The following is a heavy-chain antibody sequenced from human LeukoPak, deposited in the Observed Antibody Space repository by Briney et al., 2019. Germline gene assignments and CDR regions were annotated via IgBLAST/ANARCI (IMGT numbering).Heavy chain of an antibody. CDR2: INPNSGGT. D-gene: IGHD2-2*01. CDR1: GYTFTGYY. CDR3: ARDQYCSSTSCYSANWFDP. V-gene: IGHV1-2*02. J-gene: IGHJ5*02. Sequence: GASVKVSCKASGYTFTGYYMHWVRQAPGQGLEWMGWINPNSGGTNYAQKFQGRVTMTRDTSISTAYMELSRLRSDDTAVYYCARDQYCSSTSCYSANWFDPWGQGTLVTVSS.